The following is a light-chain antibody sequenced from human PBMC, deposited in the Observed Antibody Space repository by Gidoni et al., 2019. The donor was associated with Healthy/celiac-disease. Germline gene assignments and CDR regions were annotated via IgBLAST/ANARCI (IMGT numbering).Light chain of an antibody. Sequence: EIVMTQSPAFLSAALKERVTITCRASQSIGSGLRWYQQKPEKSPKRLIKYASRSIYGVPSRFSGSGSGTEFTLTINSLEAEDSATYYCHQSSSLPFTFGPGTKVDIK. J-gene: IGKJ3*01. CDR3: HQSSSLPFT. CDR2: YAS. V-gene: IGKV6-21*02. CDR1: QSIGSG.